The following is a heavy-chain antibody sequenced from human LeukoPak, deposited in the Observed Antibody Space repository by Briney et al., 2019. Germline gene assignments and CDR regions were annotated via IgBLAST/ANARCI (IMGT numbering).Heavy chain of an antibody. CDR3: TNVAHDYGGEGFDY. CDR1: GFTFSNAR. CDR2: IKSKTDGGTT. D-gene: IGHD4-23*01. Sequence: GGSLRLSCAASGFTFSNARMSWVRQAPGKGLEWVGRIKSKTDGGTTDYAAPVKGRFTISRDDSKNTLYLQMNSLKTEDTAVYYCTNVAHDYGGEGFDYWGQGTLVTVSS. V-gene: IGHV3-15*01. J-gene: IGHJ4*02.